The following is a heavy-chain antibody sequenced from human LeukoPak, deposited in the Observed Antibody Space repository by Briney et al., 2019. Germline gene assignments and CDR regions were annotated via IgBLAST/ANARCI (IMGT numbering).Heavy chain of an antibody. V-gene: IGHV4-39*01. D-gene: IGHD4-11*01. CDR3: ARHLHNDHGNPNWFDP. J-gene: IGHJ5*02. Sequence: PSETLSLTCNVSGVSISSTAYFWGWLRQPPGKKLEYIGGIYHTGTTYYNPSLKSRVTISVDTSRNQFSLRLSSVTAADTAVYYCARHLHNDHGNPNWFDPWGQGALVTVSS. CDR1: GVSISSTAYF. CDR2: IYHTGTT.